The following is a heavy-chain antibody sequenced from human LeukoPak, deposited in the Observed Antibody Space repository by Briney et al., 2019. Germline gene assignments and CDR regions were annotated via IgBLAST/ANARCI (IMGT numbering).Heavy chain of an antibody. D-gene: IGHD2-21*02. J-gene: IGHJ4*02. Sequence: ASVTVSCTASGYTFTSYAMHWVRQAPGQRLEWMGWINAGNGNTKYSQKFQGRVTITRDTSASTAYMELSSLRSEDTAVYYCARKRPTDPFDYWGQGTLVTVSS. CDR2: INAGNGNT. V-gene: IGHV1-3*01. CDR3: ARKRPTDPFDY. CDR1: GYTFTSYA.